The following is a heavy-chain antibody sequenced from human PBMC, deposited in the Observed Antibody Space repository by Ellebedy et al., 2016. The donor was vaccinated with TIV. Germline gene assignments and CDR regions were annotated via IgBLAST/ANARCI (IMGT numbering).Heavy chain of an antibody. CDR3: ARGRRVGATRLTQYYFDY. V-gene: IGHV4-34*01. J-gene: IGHJ4*02. Sequence: MPSETLSLTCAVYGGSFSGYYWSWIRQPPGKGLEWIGEINHSGSTNYNPSLKSRVTISVDTSKNQFSLKLSSVTAADTAVYYCARGRRVGATRLTQYYFDYWGQGTLVTVSS. CDR1: GGSFSGYY. D-gene: IGHD1-26*01. CDR2: INHSGST.